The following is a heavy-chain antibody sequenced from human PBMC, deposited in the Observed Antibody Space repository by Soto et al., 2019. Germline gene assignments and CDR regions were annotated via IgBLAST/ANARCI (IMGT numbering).Heavy chain of an antibody. V-gene: IGHV2-5*02. CDR2: IYWDDDK. Sequence: QITLKESGPTRVKPTQTLTLTCTFSGFSLITSGVGVGWIRQSPGKALEYLAVIYWDDDKRYSPSLKSRLTITKDTSKTQVVLTMTYMDFVDTATYFCAHRGYMYGNWDQGYFDFWGQGTPVTVSS. CDR3: AHRGYMYGNWDQGYFDF. D-gene: IGHD7-27*01. CDR1: GFSLITSGVG. J-gene: IGHJ4*02.